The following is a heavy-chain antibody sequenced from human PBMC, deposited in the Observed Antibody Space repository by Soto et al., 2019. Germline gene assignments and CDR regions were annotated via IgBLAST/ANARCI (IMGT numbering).Heavy chain of an antibody. CDR1: GGSISSYY. V-gene: IGHV4-4*07. D-gene: IGHD4-4*01. CDR3: ARGVYTVTTGNWFDP. J-gene: IGHJ5*02. CDR2: IYTSGST. Sequence: PSDTLSLTCTVSGGSISSYYWSWIRQPAGKGLEWIGRIYTSGSTNYNPSLKSRVTMSVDTSKNQFSLKLSSVTAADTAVYYCARGVYTVTTGNWFDPWGQGTLVTVSS.